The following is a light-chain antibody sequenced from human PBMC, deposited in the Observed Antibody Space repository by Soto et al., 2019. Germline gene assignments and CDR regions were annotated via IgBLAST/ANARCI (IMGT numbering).Light chain of an antibody. CDR1: RTDIGGYNF. Sequence: QSVLTQPASVSGSPGQSITISCIGTRTDIGGYNFVSWFQQHPGKAPKLIIFEVTNRPSGVSNRFSGSKSGNTASLTISGLQPADEANYYCSSYTSTNPYVFXSGTKVTVL. V-gene: IGLV2-14*01. CDR3: SSYTSTNPYV. CDR2: EVT. J-gene: IGLJ1*01.